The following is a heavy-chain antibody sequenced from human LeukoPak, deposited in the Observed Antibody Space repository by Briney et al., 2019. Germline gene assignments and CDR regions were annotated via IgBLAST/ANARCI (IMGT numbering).Heavy chain of an antibody. CDR1: GFTFSTYA. J-gene: IGHJ5*02. CDR2: ISGSGGST. Sequence: GGSLRLSCAASGFTFSTYAMSWVRQAPGKGLEWVSGISGSGGSTYYADSVKGRFIISRDNSKNTLYLQMDSLRAEDTAVYYCAKKSSGILWFGEPNWFDPWGQGTLVTVSS. CDR3: AKKSSGILWFGEPNWFDP. V-gene: IGHV3-23*01. D-gene: IGHD3-10*01.